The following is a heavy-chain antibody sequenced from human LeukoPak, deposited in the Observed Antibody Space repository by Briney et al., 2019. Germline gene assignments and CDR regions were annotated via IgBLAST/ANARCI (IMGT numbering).Heavy chain of an antibody. CDR2: IRYDGSNK. Sequence: PGGSLRPSCAASGFIFSNYGMHWVRQAPGKGLEWVAFIRYDGSNKYHADSVKGRFTISRDNSKNTLHLQINSLRVEDTAVYYCASPRGAAADGMFDYWGQGTLVTVSS. V-gene: IGHV3-30*02. D-gene: IGHD6-13*01. CDR1: GFIFSNYG. J-gene: IGHJ4*02. CDR3: ASPRGAAADGMFDY.